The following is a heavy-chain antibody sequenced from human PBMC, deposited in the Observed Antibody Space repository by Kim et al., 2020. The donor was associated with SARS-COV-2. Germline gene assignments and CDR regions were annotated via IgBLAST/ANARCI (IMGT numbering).Heavy chain of an antibody. CDR1: GFTFSSYW. CDR2: IKQDGSEK. D-gene: IGHD2-2*02. CDR3: ARDLYCSSTSCYMESYWYFDL. J-gene: IGHJ2*01. Sequence: GGSLRLSCAASGFTFSSYWMSWVRQAPGKGLEWVANIKQDGSEKYYVDSVKGRFTISRDNAKNSLYLQMNSLRAEDTAVYYCARDLYCSSTSCYMESYWYFDLWGRGTLVTVSS. V-gene: IGHV3-7*01.